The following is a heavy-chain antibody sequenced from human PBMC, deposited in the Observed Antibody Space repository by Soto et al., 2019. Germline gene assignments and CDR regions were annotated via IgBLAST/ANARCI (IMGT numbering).Heavy chain of an antibody. D-gene: IGHD1-7*01. CDR3: ARDRRYNWNSDYYYYGMDV. CDR1: GGTFSSYA. J-gene: IGHJ6*02. V-gene: IGHV1-69*12. Sequence: QVQLVQSGAEVKKPGSSVKVSCKASGGTFSSYAISWVRQAPGQGLEWMGGIIPIFGTANYAQKFQGRVTITADESTSTACMELSSLRSEDTAVYYCARDRRYNWNSDYYYYGMDVWGQGTTVTVSS. CDR2: IIPIFGTA.